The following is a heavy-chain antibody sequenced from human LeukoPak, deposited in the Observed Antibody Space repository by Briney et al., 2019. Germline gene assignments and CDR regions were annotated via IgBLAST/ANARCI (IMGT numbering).Heavy chain of an antibody. Sequence: ASVKVSCKASGGTLSSYAISWVRQAPGQRLEWMGGIIPIFCTANCAQKFQGRVTITPSESTSTAYMELSSLRSEDTAVYYCARDRWTAMVTWYFDYWGEATLVTVS. CDR3: ARDRWTAMVTWYFDY. D-gene: IGHD5-18*01. J-gene: IGHJ4*02. CDR1: GGTLSSYA. V-gene: IGHV1-69*13. CDR2: IIPIFCTA.